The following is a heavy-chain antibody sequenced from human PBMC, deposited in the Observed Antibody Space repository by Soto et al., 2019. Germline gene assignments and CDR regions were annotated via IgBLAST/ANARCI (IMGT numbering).Heavy chain of an antibody. V-gene: IGHV3-53*01. CDR1: GLTVTGKKY. J-gene: IGHJ3*02. Sequence: DVQLVESGGGLIQPGGSLRLSCEASGLTVTGKKYVAWVRQAPGKGLEWVSGVYDTDGIYYADCVKGRFTSSRDNSKTIVYLEMNSLTPDDSAVYYCATWRLREHAYDIWGLGTTVTVSS. CDR3: ATWRLREHAYDI. CDR2: VYDTDGI. D-gene: IGHD4-17*01.